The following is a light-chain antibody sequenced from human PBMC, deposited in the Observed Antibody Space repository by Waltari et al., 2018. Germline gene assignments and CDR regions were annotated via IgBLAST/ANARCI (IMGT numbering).Light chain of an antibody. V-gene: IGLV3-19*01. CDR2: GQN. Sequence: SELTQDPAVSVALGQTVRITCQGDSLRSYYATWYQQKAGQAPILVIYGQNNRPSGIPDRFSGSYSVRTASLTITGAQAEDESDYYCSSRDSGAHRHVFGTGTKVTVL. CDR1: SLRSYY. CDR3: SSRDSGAHRHV. J-gene: IGLJ1*01.